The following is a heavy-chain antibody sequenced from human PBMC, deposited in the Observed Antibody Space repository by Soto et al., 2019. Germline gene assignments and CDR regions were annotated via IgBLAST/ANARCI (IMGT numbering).Heavy chain of an antibody. CDR1: GGSLSRYD. J-gene: IGHJ5*02. Sequence: XTLSVPCTVSGGSLSRYDWSWIRQPAGKGLELIGRIYSNGNTNYNPSLKSRVTMSVDRSTNQLSLNLSSVTAADTAVYHCAREVEVAGLSWGLDPWGQGTPGTVS. CDR2: IYSNGNT. V-gene: IGHV4-4*07. CDR3: AREVEVAGLSWGLDP. D-gene: IGHD6-19*01.